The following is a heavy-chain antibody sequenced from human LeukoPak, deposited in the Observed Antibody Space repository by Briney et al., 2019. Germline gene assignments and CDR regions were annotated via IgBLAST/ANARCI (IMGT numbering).Heavy chain of an antibody. V-gene: IGHV3-9*01. D-gene: IGHD5-24*01. J-gene: IGHJ4*02. CDR3: ARVDGYNSGYFDY. CDR1: GFMFNDYA. Sequence: PGRSLRLSCAASGFMFNDYAMHWVRQAPGKGLEWVSGIDWNSGNIGYADSVKGRFTISRDNAKNSLYLQMNSLRAEDTAVYYCARVDGYNSGYFDYWGQGTLVTVSS. CDR2: IDWNSGNI.